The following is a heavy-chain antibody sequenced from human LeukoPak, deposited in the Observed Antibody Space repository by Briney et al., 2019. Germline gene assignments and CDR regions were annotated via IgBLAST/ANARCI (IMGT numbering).Heavy chain of an antibody. CDR1: GYSINNGYY. CDR2: MFHTGNS. V-gene: IGHV4-38-2*02. J-gene: IGHJ4*02. Sequence: SETLSLTCTVFGYSINNGYYWGWIRQAPGKGLEWIGSMFHTGNSYYNPSLKRRVTIAIDTSKNQFSLKLSSVTAADTAVYYCARYVAITPQGIDYWGQGTLVTVSS. CDR3: ARYVAITPQGIDY. D-gene: IGHD3-22*01.